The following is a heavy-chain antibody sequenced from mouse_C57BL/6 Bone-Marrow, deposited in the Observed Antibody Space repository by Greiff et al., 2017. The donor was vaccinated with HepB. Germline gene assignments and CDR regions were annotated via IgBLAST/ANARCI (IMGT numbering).Heavy chain of an antibody. Sequence: EVMLVESGGDLVKPGGSQKLSCAASGFTFSSYGMSWVRRTPDKRLEWVATISSGGSYPYYPDSVKGRFTISRDNAKNTLYLQMSSLKSEDTAMYYCARHPSRVTRGYFDYWGQGTTLTVSS. D-gene: IGHD2-2*01. CDR3: ARHPSRVTRGYFDY. CDR1: GFTFSSYG. J-gene: IGHJ2*01. V-gene: IGHV5-6*01. CDR2: ISSGGSYP.